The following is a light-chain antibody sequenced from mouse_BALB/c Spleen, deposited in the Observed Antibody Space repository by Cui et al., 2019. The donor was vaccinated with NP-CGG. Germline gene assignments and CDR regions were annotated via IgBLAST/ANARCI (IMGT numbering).Light chain of an antibody. Sequence: VVTQDSALTTSPGETVTLTCRSSTGAVTTSNYANWVQEKPDHLFTGLIGGTNNRAPGVPARFSGSLIGDKAALTITGAQTEDETIYFCALWYSNHWVFGGGTKLTVL. CDR3: ALWYSNHWV. V-gene: IGLV1*01. J-gene: IGLJ1*01. CDR1: TGAVTTSNY. CDR2: GTN.